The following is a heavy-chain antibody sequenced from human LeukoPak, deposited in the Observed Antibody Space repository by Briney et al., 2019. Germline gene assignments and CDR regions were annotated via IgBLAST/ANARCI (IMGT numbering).Heavy chain of an antibody. CDR3: AAGYYDFWSGYYNYGMDV. Sequence: EASVKVSCKASGYTFTGYYMHWVRQAPGQGLEWMGWINPNSGGTNYAQKFQERVTITRDMSTSTAYMELSSLRSEDTAVYYCAAGYYDFWSGYYNYGMDVWGQGTTVTVSS. CDR2: INPNSGGT. V-gene: IGHV1-2*02. CDR1: GYTFTGYY. J-gene: IGHJ6*02. D-gene: IGHD3-3*01.